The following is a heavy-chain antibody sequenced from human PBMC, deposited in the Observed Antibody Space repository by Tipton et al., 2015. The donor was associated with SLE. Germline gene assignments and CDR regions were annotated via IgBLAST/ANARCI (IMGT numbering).Heavy chain of an antibody. Sequence: QLVQSGAEVKKPGASVKVSCKASGYSFTTFAISWVRHAPGQGLEWMGWISTYRNHTSYAQNFQGRLTMTTDTSTATAYMELRSLKSDDTALYYCARGTGDIRYWGQGTLVTVSA. J-gene: IGHJ4*02. CDR1: GYSFTTFA. CDR2: ISTYRNHT. CDR3: ARGTGDIRY. V-gene: IGHV1-18*01. D-gene: IGHD7-27*01.